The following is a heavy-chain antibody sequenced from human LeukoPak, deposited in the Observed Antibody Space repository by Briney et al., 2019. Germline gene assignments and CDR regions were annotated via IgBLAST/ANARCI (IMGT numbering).Heavy chain of an antibody. J-gene: IGHJ4*02. CDR3: AKLVVGDYDSSGYYDY. V-gene: IGHV3-23*01. Sequence: PGGSLRLSCAASGFTFSSYAMSWVRQAPGKGLEWVSAISGSGGSTYYADSVKGRFTISRDNSKNTLYLQMNSLRAEDTAVYYCAKLVVGDYDSSGYYDYWGQGTLVTVSS. CDR1: GFTFSSYA. D-gene: IGHD3-22*01. CDR2: ISGSGGST.